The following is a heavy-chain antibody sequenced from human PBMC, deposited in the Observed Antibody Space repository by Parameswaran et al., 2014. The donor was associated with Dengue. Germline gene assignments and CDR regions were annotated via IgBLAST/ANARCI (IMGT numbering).Heavy chain of an antibody. V-gene: IGHV3-7*04. CDR3: ARDYGGSLEY. D-gene: IGHD4-23*01. J-gene: IGHJ4*02. Sequence: VRQMPGKGPEWVANINQDGKTRNHVDSVKGRFTVSRDNTKNALYLQMNSLRVEDTAIYFCARDYGGSLEYWGQGILVTVSS. CDR2: INQDGKTR.